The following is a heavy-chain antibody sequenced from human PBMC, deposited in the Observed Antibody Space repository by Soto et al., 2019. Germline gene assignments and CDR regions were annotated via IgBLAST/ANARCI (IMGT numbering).Heavy chain of an antibody. CDR3: TRQGFGEVHGLVDV. J-gene: IGHJ6*02. V-gene: IGHV4-61*05. D-gene: IGHD3-10*01. CDR2: INSNGYS. CDR1: GGNIGSSSYY. Sequence: SETQSLTSTVSGGNIGSSSYYWGWMRLSPGKGLEWIGYINSNGYSSYNPSLKSRVTLSVDTSKNQFSLKLSSVTAADAAVYYCTRQGFGEVHGLVDVWGQGTTVTVSS.